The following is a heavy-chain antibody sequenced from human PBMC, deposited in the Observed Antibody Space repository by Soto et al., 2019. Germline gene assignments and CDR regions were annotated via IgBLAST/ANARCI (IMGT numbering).Heavy chain of an antibody. V-gene: IGHV3-66*01. Sequence: EVQLVESGGGLVQPGGSLRLSCVASGFTVSNNYMTLVRQAPGKGLEWVSNMYSGGGTYYKDSVKGRFTIYRDSSTNTLYLQVGNVRAEDTAVYYCARDTGVNWAWGKETTVTVSS. D-gene: IGHD2-8*01. CDR1: GFTVSNNY. CDR2: MYSGGGT. J-gene: IGHJ6*04. CDR3: ARDTGVNWA.